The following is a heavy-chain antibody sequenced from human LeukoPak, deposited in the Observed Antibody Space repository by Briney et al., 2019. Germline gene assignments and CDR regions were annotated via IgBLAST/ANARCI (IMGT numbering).Heavy chain of an antibody. CDR1: GDSIFSTTYY. V-gene: IGHV4-39*01. CDR2: IFHSGST. CDR3: ARAQMVGATYYFDY. J-gene: IGHJ4*02. D-gene: IGHD1-26*01. Sequence: PSETLSLTCTVSGDSIFSTTYYWGWIRQPPGKGLEWIGSIFHSGSTYYNPSLKSRVTISVDTSKNQLSLRLRSVTAADTAVYYCARAQMVGATYYFDYWGQGTLVTVSS.